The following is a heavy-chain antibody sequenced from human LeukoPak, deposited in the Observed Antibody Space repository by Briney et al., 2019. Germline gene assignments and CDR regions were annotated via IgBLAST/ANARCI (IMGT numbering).Heavy chain of an antibody. CDR2: ISYDGSNK. Sequence: GGSLRLSCAASGFTLSSYGMHWVRQAPGKGLEWVAVISYDGSNKYYADSVKGRFTISRDNSKNTLYLQMNSLRAEDTAVYYCAKDRLSGYSYELDYWGHGTLVTVSS. D-gene: IGHD5-18*01. V-gene: IGHV3-30*18. CDR3: AKDRLSGYSYELDY. CDR1: GFTLSSYG. J-gene: IGHJ4*01.